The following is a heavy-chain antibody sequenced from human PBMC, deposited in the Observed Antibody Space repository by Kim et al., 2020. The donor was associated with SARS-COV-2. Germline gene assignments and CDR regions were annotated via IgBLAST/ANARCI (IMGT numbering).Heavy chain of an antibody. Sequence: PSLKSRVTISVDTSKNQFSLKLSSVTAADTTVYYCARDLVTTMALYYFDYWGQGTLVTVSS. J-gene: IGHJ4*02. D-gene: IGHD3-10*01. V-gene: IGHV4-39*07. CDR3: ARDLVTTMALYYFDY.